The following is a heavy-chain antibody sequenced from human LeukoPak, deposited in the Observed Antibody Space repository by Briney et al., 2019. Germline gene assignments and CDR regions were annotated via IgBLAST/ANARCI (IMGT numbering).Heavy chain of an antibody. CDR3: AKDRCSNGIGCYYYYMDV. V-gene: IGHV3-30*02. J-gene: IGHJ6*03. CDR2: IQYDGSNE. D-gene: IGHD2-8*01. CDR1: GFAFSTYG. Sequence: GGSLRLSCAASGFAFSTYGMHWVRQAPGKGLEWVAYIQYDGSNEQYAHSVKGRFRISRDSSKNILYLQMNSLRAEDTAVYYCAKDRCSNGIGCYYYYMDVWGRGTTVTISS.